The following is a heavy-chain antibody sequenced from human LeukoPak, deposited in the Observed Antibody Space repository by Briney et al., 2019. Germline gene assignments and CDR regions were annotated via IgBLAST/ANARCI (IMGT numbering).Heavy chain of an antibody. D-gene: IGHD2-15*01. CDR2: INHSGST. CDR1: GGSFSGYY. J-gene: IGHJ5*02. Sequence: SETLSLTCAVYGGSFSGYYWSRIRQPPGKGLEWIGEINHSGSTNYNPSLKSRVTISVDTSKNQFSLKLSSVTAADTAVYYCARLRGYCSGGSCRNWFDPWGQGTLVTVSS. CDR3: ARLRGYCSGGSCRNWFDP. V-gene: IGHV4-34*01.